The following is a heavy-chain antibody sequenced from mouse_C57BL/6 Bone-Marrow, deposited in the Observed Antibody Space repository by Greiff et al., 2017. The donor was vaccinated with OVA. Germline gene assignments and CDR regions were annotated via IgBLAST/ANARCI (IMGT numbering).Heavy chain of an antibody. CDR3: TTYHFLAWFAY. CDR1: GFNIKDDY. J-gene: IGHJ3*01. V-gene: IGHV14-4*01. Sequence: VQLKQSGAELVRPGASVKLSCTASGFNIKDDYMHWVKQRPEQGLEWIGWIDPENGDTEYASKFQGKATITADTSSNTAYLQISSLTSEDTDVYYCTTYHFLAWFAYWGQGTLVTVSA. CDR2: IDPENGDT.